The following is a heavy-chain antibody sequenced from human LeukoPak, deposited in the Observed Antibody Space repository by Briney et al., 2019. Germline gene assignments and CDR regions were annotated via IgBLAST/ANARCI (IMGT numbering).Heavy chain of an antibody. J-gene: IGHJ5*02. CDR3: ARNRYYYGSGNYGVPNWFDP. D-gene: IGHD3-10*01. V-gene: IGHV4-34*01. Sequence: KSSETLSLTCAVYGGSFSTYYWSWIRQAPGKGLEWIGEINPSGSSNYNPSLKSRVTISVDTSKNQFSLKLNSVTAADTAVYYCARNRYYYGSGNYGVPNWFDPWGQGTLVTVSS. CDR2: INPSGSS. CDR1: GGSFSTYY.